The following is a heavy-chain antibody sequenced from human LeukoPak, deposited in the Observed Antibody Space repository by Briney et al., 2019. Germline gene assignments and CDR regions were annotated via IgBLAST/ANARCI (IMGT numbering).Heavy chain of an antibody. CDR1: GYTFTSDD. D-gene: IGHD3-3*01. CDR3: ARGVPYYDFWSGYYMDY. V-gene: IGHV1-8*01. J-gene: IGHJ4*02. Sequence: VASVKVSCKASGYTFTSDDINWVRQATGQGLEWMGWMNPNSGNTGYAQKFQGRVTMTRNTSISTAYMELCSLRSEDTAVYYCARGVPYYDFWSGYYMDYWGQGTLVTVSS. CDR2: MNPNSGNT.